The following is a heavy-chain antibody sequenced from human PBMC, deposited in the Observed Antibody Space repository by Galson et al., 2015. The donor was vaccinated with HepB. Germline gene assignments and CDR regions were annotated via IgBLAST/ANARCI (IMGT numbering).Heavy chain of an antibody. CDR1: GFTFSSYA. CDR2: ISGSGGST. V-gene: IGHV3-23*01. CDR3: ARWIQLWIGAFDY. D-gene: IGHD5-18*01. J-gene: IGHJ4*02. Sequence: SLRLSCAASGFTFSSYAMSWVRQAPGKGLEWVSAISGSGGSTYYADSVKGRFTISRDNSRNTLYLQMNSLRAEDTAVYYCARWIQLWIGAFDYWGQGTLVTVSS.